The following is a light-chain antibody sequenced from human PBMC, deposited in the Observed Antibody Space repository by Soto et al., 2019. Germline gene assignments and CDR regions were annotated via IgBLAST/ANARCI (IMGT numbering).Light chain of an antibody. CDR2: DVN. J-gene: IGLJ3*02. Sequence: QSALTQPRSVSGSPGQSVTISCTGTSSDVGAYNYVSWYQQHPGKAPKLIIYDVNKRPSGVPDRFSGSKSGNTASLTISGLQTDDEADYYCCSYAGSYTWVFDGGTKLTVL. CDR1: SSDVGAYNY. CDR3: CSYAGSYTWV. V-gene: IGLV2-11*01.